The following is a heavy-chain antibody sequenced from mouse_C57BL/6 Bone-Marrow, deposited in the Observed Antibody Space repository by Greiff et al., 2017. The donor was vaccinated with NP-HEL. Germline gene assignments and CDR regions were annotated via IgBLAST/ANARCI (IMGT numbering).Heavy chain of an antibody. Sequence: VQLQQPGAELVKPGASVKLSCKASGYTFTSYWMHWVKQRPGQGLEWIGNINPSSGYTKYNQKFKDKATLTVDKSSSTAYMQLSSLTYEDSADYYFANYYSNCVAYWGRGTLVTVSA. D-gene: IGHD2-5*01. CDR2: INPSSGYT. V-gene: IGHV1-7*01. CDR1: GYTFTSYW. J-gene: IGHJ3*01. CDR3: ANYYSNCVAY.